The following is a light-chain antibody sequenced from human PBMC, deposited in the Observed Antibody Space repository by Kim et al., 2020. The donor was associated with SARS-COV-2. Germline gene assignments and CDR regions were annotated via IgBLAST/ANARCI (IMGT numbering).Light chain of an antibody. CDR2: DVS. CDR3: NSYTSSSSYV. Sequence: QSALTQPASVSGSPGQSITISCTGTSSDVGGYNYVSWYQQHPGIAPKLMIYDVSKRPSGVSNRFSGSKSANTASLTISGLQAEDEADYYCNSYTSSSSYVFGSGTKVTVL. V-gene: IGLV2-14*01. CDR1: SSDVGGYNY. J-gene: IGLJ1*01.